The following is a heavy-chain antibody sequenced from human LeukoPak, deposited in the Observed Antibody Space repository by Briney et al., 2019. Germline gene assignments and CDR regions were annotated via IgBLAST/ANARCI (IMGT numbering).Heavy chain of an antibody. Sequence: GGSLRLSCAASGFTFSSYGMHWVRQAPGKGLEWVAFIRYDGSNKYYADSVKGRFTISRDNSKNTLYLQMNSLRAEDTAVYYCATESGTYSGTCFDYWGQGTLVTVSS. V-gene: IGHV3-30*02. D-gene: IGHD1-26*01. CDR1: GFTFSSYG. CDR2: IRYDGSNK. J-gene: IGHJ4*02. CDR3: ATESGTYSGTCFDY.